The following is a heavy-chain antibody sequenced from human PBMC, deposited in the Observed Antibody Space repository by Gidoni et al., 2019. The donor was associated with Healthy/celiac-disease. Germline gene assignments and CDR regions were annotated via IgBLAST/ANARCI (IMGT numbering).Heavy chain of an antibody. J-gene: IGHJ4*02. Sequence: EVQLVESGGGLVKPGVSLRLSCAASGFTFSSYSMNWVRQAPGKGLEWVSSISSSSSYIYYADSVKGRFTISRDNAKNSLYLQMNSLRAEDTAVYYCAREQWLGFDYWGQGTLVTVSS. D-gene: IGHD6-19*01. CDR3: AREQWLGFDY. CDR1: GFTFSSYS. V-gene: IGHV3-21*01. CDR2: ISSSSSYI.